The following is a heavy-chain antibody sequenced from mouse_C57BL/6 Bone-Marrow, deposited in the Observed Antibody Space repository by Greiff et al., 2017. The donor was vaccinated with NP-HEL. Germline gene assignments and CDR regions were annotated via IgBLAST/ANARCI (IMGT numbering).Heavy chain of an antibody. CDR2: IRNKANGYTT. CDR3: ARELAPAWFAY. D-gene: IGHD4-1*01. Sequence: EVMLVESGGGLVQPGGSLSLSCAASGFTFTDYYMSWVRQPPGKALEWLGFIRNKANGYTTEYSASVKGRFTISRDNSQSILYLQMNALRAEDSATYYCARELAPAWFAYWGQGTLVTVSA. V-gene: IGHV7-3*01. CDR1: GFTFTDYY. J-gene: IGHJ3*01.